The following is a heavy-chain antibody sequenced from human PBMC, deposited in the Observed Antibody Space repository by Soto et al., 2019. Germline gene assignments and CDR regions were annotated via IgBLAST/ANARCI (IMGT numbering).Heavy chain of an antibody. CDR1: VGSFSGYA. CDR2: INHRGSA. CDR3: ARGPYYDILTGYSDAFDI. V-gene: IGHV4-34*01. D-gene: IGHD3-9*01. J-gene: IGHJ3*02. Sequence: QVQLQQWGAGLLKPSETLSLTCAVYVGSFSGYAWSWIRQPPGKGLEWIGEINHRGSANYNPSLKSRVTLSVDXXKXQXXLKLSSVTAADTAVYYCARGPYYDILTGYSDAFDIWGQGTMVTVSS.